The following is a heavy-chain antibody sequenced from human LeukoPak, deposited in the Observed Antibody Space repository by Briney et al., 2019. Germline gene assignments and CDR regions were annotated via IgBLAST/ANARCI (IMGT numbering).Heavy chain of an antibody. D-gene: IGHD2-21*02. Sequence: QPGGSLRLSCAASGFTVSSNYMSWVRQAPGKGLEWVSVIYSGGSTYYADSVKGRFTISRDNSKNTLYLQMNSLRAEDTAVYYCARDLRIRLTDAFDIWGQGTMVTVSS. V-gene: IGHV3-66*01. J-gene: IGHJ3*02. CDR3: ARDLRIRLTDAFDI. CDR1: GFTVSSNY. CDR2: IYSGGST.